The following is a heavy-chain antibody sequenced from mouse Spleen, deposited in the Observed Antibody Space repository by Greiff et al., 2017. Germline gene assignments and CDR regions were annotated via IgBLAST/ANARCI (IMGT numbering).Heavy chain of an antibody. CDR2: IYPGDGDT. J-gene: IGHJ1*01. V-gene: IGHV1-82*01. Sequence: VQLVESGPELVKPGASVKISCKASGYAFSSSWMNWVKQRPGKGLEWIGRIYPGDGDTNYNGKFKGKATLTADKSSSTAYMQLSSLTSEDSAVYFCAITTVVAKDWYFDVWGAGTTVTVSS. CDR1: GYAFSSSW. CDR3: AITTVVAKDWYFDV. D-gene: IGHD1-1*01.